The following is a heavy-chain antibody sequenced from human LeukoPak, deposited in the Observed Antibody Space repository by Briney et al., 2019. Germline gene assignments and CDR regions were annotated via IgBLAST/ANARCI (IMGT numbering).Heavy chain of an antibody. V-gene: IGHV3-30*18. CDR2: ISYDGSNK. CDR1: GFTFSSYG. J-gene: IGHJ4*02. Sequence: WGSLTLSCAASGFTFSSYGMHWVRQAPGKGLEWVAVISYDGSNKYYADSVEGRFTISRDNSKNTLYLQMNSLRAEDTAVYYCAKDVEGGVDYWGQGTLVTVSS. D-gene: IGHD1-1*01. CDR3: AKDVEGGVDY.